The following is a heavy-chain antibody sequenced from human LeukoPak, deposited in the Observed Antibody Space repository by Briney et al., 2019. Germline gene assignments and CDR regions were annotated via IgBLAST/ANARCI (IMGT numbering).Heavy chain of an antibody. Sequence: PSETLSLTCDVSGGSVTSTNWWTWFRQPPGKGLEWIGEVHLDGRTNYNPSLKSRLVMSADLPENHISLELTSVTAADTAVYYCAREGGFYRPLDYSGQGTLVTVSS. CDR1: GGSVTSTNW. D-gene: IGHD6-25*01. CDR2: VHLDGRT. J-gene: IGHJ4*02. CDR3: AREGGFYRPLDY. V-gene: IGHV4-4*02.